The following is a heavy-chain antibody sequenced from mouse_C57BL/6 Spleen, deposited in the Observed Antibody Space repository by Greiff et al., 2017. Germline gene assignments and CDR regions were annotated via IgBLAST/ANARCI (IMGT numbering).Heavy chain of an antibody. Sequence: QVQLKQPGAELVRPGTSVKLSCKASGYTFTSYWMHWVKQRPGQGLEWIGVIDPSDSYTNYNQKFKGKATLTVDTSSSTAYMQLSSLTSEDSAVYYCARRELLGQREFAYWGQGTLVTVSA. CDR3: ARRELLGQREFAY. V-gene: IGHV1-59*01. CDR1: GYTFTSYW. CDR2: IDPSDSYT. J-gene: IGHJ3*01. D-gene: IGHD3-3*01.